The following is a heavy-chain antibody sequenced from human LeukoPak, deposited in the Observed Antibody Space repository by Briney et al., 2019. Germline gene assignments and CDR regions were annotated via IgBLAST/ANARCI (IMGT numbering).Heavy chain of an antibody. CDR1: GFTFSSSA. J-gene: IGHJ4*02. CDR3: AKQLGYCSDGSCYFPY. CDR2: ISNNGGYT. V-gene: IGHV3-23*01. Sequence: GGSLRLSCAASGFTFSSSAMSWVRQAPGKGLEWVSAISNNGGYTYYADSVQGRFTISRDKSKSTLCPQMNSLRAEDTAVYYCAKQLGYCSDGSCYFPYWGQGTLVTVSS. D-gene: IGHD2-15*01.